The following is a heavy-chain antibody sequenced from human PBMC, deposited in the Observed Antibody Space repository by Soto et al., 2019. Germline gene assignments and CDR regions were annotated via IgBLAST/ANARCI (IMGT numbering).Heavy chain of an antibody. Sequence: PSETLSLTCTVSGGSVSSFHWSWIRQSPGKGLEWIGCVFYTGNTKYNPALKRRVTISVDTSKKQFSLKLSSVSAADTGLYYCARSYSGTFYGYDIWGQGILVTVSS. V-gene: IGHV4-59*02. D-gene: IGHD1-26*01. J-gene: IGHJ4*02. CDR2: VFYTGNT. CDR3: ARSYSGTFYGYDI. CDR1: GGSVSSFH.